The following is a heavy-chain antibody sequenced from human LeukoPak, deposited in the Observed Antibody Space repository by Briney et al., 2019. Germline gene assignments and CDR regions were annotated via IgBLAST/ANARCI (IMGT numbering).Heavy chain of an antibody. J-gene: IGHJ4*02. CDR1: GYRFTSYW. CDR3: ARGKAYSYGWGYFDY. V-gene: IGHV5-51*01. Sequence: GESLQISCKGSGYRFTSYWIGWVRQMPGKGLEWMGIIYPGDSDTRYSPSFQGQVTISADKSISTAYLQWSSLKASDTAMYYCARGKAYSYGWGYFDYWGQGTLVTVSS. D-gene: IGHD5-18*01. CDR2: IYPGDSDT.